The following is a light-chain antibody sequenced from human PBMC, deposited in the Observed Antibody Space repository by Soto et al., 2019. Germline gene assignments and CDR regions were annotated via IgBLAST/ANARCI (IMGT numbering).Light chain of an antibody. Sequence: QSALTQPASVSGSPGQSITISCTGTSSDVGYYNYVSWYQHHPGKVPKLMIYEVSNRPSGVSNRFSGSKSGNTASLTISGLQAEDEADYYCSSYTTSSTQVFGGGTKVIVL. CDR2: EVS. V-gene: IGLV2-14*01. J-gene: IGLJ3*02. CDR3: SSYTTSSTQV. CDR1: SSDVGYYNY.